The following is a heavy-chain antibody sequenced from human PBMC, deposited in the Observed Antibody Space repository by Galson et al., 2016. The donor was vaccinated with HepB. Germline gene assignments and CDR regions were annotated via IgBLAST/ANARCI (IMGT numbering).Heavy chain of an antibody. Sequence: SLRLSCAASGFRFSNYNMDWVRQAPGKGLEWVSTIRRDSSYISYADSVKGRFTSSRDNAKNTLFLHMTRLRAEDTAVYYCAREGGYSYGWFDHWGQGTLVTVSS. V-gene: IGHV3-21*01. CDR2: IRRDSSYI. D-gene: IGHD5-18*01. CDR1: GFRFSNYN. J-gene: IGHJ5*02. CDR3: AREGGYSYGWFDH.